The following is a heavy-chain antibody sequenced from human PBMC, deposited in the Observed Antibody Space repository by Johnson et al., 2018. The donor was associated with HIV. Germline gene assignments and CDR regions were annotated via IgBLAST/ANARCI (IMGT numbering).Heavy chain of an antibody. J-gene: IGHJ3*02. D-gene: IGHD1-1*01. CDR2: IRYDGSNK. CDR3: TTGLSWNDAFHI. V-gene: IGHV3-30*02. Sequence: GLEWVAFIRYDGSNKYYADSVKGRFTISRDNSKNTLYLQMNRLKTEDTALYYCTTGLSWNDAFHIWAKGQWSPSLQ.